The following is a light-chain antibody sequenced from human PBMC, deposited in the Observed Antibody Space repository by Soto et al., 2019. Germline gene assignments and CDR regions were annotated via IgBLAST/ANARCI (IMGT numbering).Light chain of an antibody. CDR1: QSVSSSY. V-gene: IGKV3-20*01. Sequence: EIVLTQSPGTLSLSPGERATLSCRASQSVSSSYLAWYQQKPGQAPRLLIYGASSRATGIPDRFIGYGSGTDFTLTISGLEPEDFAVYYCQQYGSSLSTFGQGTKVDI. CDR2: GAS. J-gene: IGKJ1*01. CDR3: QQYGSSLST.